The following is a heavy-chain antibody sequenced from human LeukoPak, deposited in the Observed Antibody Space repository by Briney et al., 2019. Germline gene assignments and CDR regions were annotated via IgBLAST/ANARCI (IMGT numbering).Heavy chain of an antibody. J-gene: IGHJ5*02. Sequence: GGSLRLSCAASGFTFNSYTMNWVRQAPGKGLEWVSGISGGAGRTYYADSVKGRFTISRDNSNNALYLQMNSLRAEDTAVYYCAKGGLGSDILTTCDPWGRGTLVTVSS. CDR1: GFTFNSYT. CDR2: ISGGAGRT. D-gene: IGHD3-9*01. CDR3: AKGGLGSDILTTCDP. V-gene: IGHV3-23*01.